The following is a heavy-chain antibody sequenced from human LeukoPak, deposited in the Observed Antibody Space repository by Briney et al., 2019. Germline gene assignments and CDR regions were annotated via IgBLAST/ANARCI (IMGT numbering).Heavy chain of an antibody. V-gene: IGHV3-7*01. Sequence: GGSLRLSCFASGFSFRSYTMSWLRPAPGKGLEWVTKMKEDGSDIHYVDSVKGRFTICRDNAKNSLCLQMSSLRVEDTAVYYCARGGARYLDSWGQGSLVTVSS. CDR2: MKEDGSDI. J-gene: IGHJ4*02. CDR1: GFSFRSYT. CDR3: ARGGARYLDS. D-gene: IGHD3-9*01.